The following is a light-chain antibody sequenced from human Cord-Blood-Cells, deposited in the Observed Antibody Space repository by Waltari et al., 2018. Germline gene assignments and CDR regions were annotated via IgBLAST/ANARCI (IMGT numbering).Light chain of an antibody. J-gene: IGKJ2*01. CDR2: WAS. V-gene: IGKV4-1*01. CDR3: QQYYSTPYT. Sequence: DIVMTQSPDSLAVSLGERATINCKSSQSVLYSSNNKNYLAWYQQKPGQPPKLLIYWASPRESGVPDRFSGSGSGTDFTLTISILQAEDVAVYYCQQYYSTPYTFGQGTKLEIK. CDR1: QSVLYSSNNKNY.